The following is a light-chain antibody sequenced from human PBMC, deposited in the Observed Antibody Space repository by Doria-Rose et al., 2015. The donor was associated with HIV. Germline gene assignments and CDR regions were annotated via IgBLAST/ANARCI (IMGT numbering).Light chain of an antibody. CDR1: QSFSSTY. CDR3: HQYGTSWT. Sequence: TQSPGTLSLSPGERATLSCRASQSFSSTYLAWYQQKPGQAPSLLIYDGSTRATGIPDGCSASGSGTDFTLTINRLEPEDFALYYCHQYGTSWTFGQGTKVEI. V-gene: IGKV3-20*01. J-gene: IGKJ1*01. CDR2: DGS.